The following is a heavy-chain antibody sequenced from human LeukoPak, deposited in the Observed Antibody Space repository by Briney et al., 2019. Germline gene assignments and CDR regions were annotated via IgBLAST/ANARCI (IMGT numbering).Heavy chain of an antibody. CDR2: ISYDGSNK. CDR1: GFTFSSYD. J-gene: IGHJ4*02. CDR3: AKEVKNREHYDFWSGYYTGYYFDY. D-gene: IGHD3-3*01. Sequence: GGSLRLSCAASGFTFSSYDMHWVRQAPGKGLEWVAVISYDGSNKYYADSVKGRFTISRDNSKNTLYLQMNSLRAEDTAVYYCAKEVKNREHYDFWSGYYTGYYFDYWGQGTLVTVSS. V-gene: IGHV3-30*18.